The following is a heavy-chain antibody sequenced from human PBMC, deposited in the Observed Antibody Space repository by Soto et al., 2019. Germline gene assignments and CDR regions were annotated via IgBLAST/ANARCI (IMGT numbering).Heavy chain of an antibody. J-gene: IGHJ6*02. D-gene: IGHD3-10*01. Sequence: ASVKVSCKASRYTFTSYDINWVRQATGQGLEWMGWINPKSGNTGYAHKFQGRITMTRNTSINTAYMELSSLRSEDTAVYYCARGQEVRWSAGPLGLHDLDVWGQGTTVTVSS. CDR1: RYTFTSYD. CDR2: INPKSGNT. V-gene: IGHV1-8*01. CDR3: ARGQEVRWSAGPLGLHDLDV.